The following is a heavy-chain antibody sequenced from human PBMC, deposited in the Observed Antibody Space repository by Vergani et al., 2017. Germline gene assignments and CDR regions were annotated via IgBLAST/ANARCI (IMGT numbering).Heavy chain of an antibody. CDR3: GRGSDNYN. CDR1: GFTFSSHA. D-gene: IGHD5-24*01. Sequence: EVQLLQSEGAVVQPGGFLRLFCVASGFTFSSHAMRWGRQGHGQGLEWVSSIKNTGDSTHYVDSVEGRFTISRDNSKNTLYLQMNSLRVEDTAGYYCGRGSDNYNWCQGTLVTVVS. CDR2: IKNTGDST. V-gene: IGHV3-23*01. J-gene: IGHJ4*02.